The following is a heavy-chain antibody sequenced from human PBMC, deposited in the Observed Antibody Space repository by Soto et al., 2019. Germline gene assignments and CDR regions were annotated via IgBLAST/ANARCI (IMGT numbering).Heavy chain of an antibody. V-gene: IGHV4-31*03. CDR3: ARVKGAAAGNDY. CDR2: IYYSGST. D-gene: IGHD6-13*01. CDR1: GGSISSGGYY. Sequence: QVQLQESGPGLVKPSQTLSLNCTVSGGSISSGGYYWSWIRKHPGKGLEWIGYIYYSGSTYYKPSLKIRVTISVATSKNQFSLKLISVTSADTAVYYGARVKGAAAGNDYWCQGTLVTVSS. J-gene: IGHJ4*02.